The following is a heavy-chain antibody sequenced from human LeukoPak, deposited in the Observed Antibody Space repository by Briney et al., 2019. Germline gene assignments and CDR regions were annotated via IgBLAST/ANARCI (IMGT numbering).Heavy chain of an antibody. D-gene: IGHD3-22*01. V-gene: IGHV4-30-4*01. CDR2: IYYSGST. J-gene: IGHJ4*02. CDR3: ARGGRYYYDSSGYSH. CDR1: GGSISSGDYY. Sequence: SETLSLTCTVSGGSISSGDYYWSWIRQPPGKGLEWIGYIYYSGSTYYNPSLKSRVTISVDTSKNQFSLKLSSVTAADTAVYYCARGGRYYYDSSGYSHWGQGTLVTVSS.